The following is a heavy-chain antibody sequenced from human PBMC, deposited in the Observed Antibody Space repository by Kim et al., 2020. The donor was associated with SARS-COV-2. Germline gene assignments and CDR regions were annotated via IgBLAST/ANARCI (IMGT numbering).Heavy chain of an antibody. V-gene: IGHV3-49*03. CDR3: TRGPQSGTYYYDSSGYSFDY. J-gene: IGHJ4*02. D-gene: IGHD3-22*01. CDR2: IRSKAYGGTT. Sequence: GGSLRLSCTASGFTFGDYAMSWFRQAPGKGLEWVGFIRSKAYGGTTEYAASVKGRFTISSDDSKIIAYLQMNSLKTEDTAVYYCTRGPQSGTYYYDSSGYSFDYWGQGTLVTVSS. CDR1: GFTFGDYA.